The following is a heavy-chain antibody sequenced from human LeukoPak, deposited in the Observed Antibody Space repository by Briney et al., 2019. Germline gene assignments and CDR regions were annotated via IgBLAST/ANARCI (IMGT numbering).Heavy chain of an antibody. J-gene: IGHJ3*02. CDR1: GGTFSSYA. Sequence: SVKVSCKASGGTFSSYAISWVRQAPGQGLEWMGRIIPILGIANYAQKFQGRVTITADKSTSTAYMELSSLRSEDTAVYYCARTDYGDYGAFDIWGQGTMVTVSS. CDR2: IIPILGIA. CDR3: ARTDYGDYGAFDI. D-gene: IGHD4-17*01. V-gene: IGHV1-69*04.